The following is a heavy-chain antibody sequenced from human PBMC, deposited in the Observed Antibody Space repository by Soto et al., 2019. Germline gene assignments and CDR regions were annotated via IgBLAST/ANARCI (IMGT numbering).Heavy chain of an antibody. CDR3: ARGYWGLFYYGMDV. J-gene: IGHJ6*02. CDR2: INHSGST. D-gene: IGHD7-27*01. CDR1: GGSFSGYY. V-gene: IGHV4-34*01. Sequence: SETLSLTCAGYGGSFSGYYWSWIRQPPGKGLEWIGEINHSGSTNYNPSLKSRVTISVDTSKNQFSLKLSSVTAADTAVYYCARGYWGLFYYGMDVCAQRTTVPVSS.